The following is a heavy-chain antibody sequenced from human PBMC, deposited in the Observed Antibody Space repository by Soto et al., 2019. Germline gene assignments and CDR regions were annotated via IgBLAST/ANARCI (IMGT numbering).Heavy chain of an antibody. CDR1: GGSFSGYY. CDR2: INHSGST. V-gene: IGHV4-34*01. CDR3: ARDPSPNRYYDYIWGSYRLAPSFDY. Sequence: PLVTLSLTCAVDGGSFSGYYWSWIRQPPGKGLEWIGEINHSGSTNYNPSLKSRVTISVDTSKNQFSLKLSSVTAADTAVYYCARDPSPNRYYDYIWGSYRLAPSFDYWGQGTLVTVSS. D-gene: IGHD3-16*02. J-gene: IGHJ4*02.